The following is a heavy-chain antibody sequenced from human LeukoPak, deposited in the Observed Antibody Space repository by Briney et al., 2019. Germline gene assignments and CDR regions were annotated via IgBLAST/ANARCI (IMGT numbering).Heavy chain of an antibody. CDR3: ARDTRQVYSSTSYGIVPGRGFDI. CDR2: ISAYNGNT. V-gene: IGHV1-18*01. Sequence: ASVKVSCKASGYTFTSYGISWVRQAPGQGLEWMGLISAYNGNTNYAQKLQGRVTMTTDTSTSTAYMELRSLRSDDTAVYYCARDTRQVYSSTSYGIVPGRGFDIWGQGTMVTVSS. CDR1: GYTFTSYG. D-gene: IGHD2-2*01. J-gene: IGHJ3*02.